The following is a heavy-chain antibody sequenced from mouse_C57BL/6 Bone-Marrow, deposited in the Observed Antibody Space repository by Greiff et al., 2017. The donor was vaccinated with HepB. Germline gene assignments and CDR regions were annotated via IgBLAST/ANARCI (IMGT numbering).Heavy chain of an antibody. CDR3: ARDDYYGSRTYFDY. CDR1: GYTFTSYG. J-gene: IGHJ2*01. Sequence: QVQLKESGAELARPGASVKLSCKASGYTFTSYGISWVKQRTGQGLEWIGEIYPRSGNTYYNEKFKGKATLTADNSSSTAYMELRSLTSEDSAVYFCARDDYYGSRTYFDYWGQGTTLTVSS. D-gene: IGHD1-1*01. V-gene: IGHV1-81*01. CDR2: IYPRSGNT.